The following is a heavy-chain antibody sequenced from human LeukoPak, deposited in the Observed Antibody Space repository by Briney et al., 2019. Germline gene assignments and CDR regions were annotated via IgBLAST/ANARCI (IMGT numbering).Heavy chain of an antibody. J-gene: IGHJ4*02. CDR1: GGSFSGYY. CDR3: ARHRAGTTDVIDY. V-gene: IGHV4-34*01. D-gene: IGHD1-1*01. CDR2: INHSGST. Sequence: NPSETLSLTCAVYGGSFSGYYWSWIRQPPGKGLEWIGEINHSGSTNYNPSLKSRVTISVDTSINQFSLKLSSVTATDTAVYYCARHRAGTTDVIDYWGQGTLVTVSS.